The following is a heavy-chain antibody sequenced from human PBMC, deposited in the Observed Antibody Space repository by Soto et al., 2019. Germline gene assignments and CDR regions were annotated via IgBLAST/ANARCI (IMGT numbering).Heavy chain of an antibody. CDR3: ARRGNDMYCSGGSGFYYFDY. CDR1: GGTFSSYT. J-gene: IGHJ4*02. D-gene: IGHD2-15*01. CDR2: IITILGIA. V-gene: IGHV1-69*02. Sequence: QVQLVQSGAEVKKPGSSVKVSCKASGGTFSSYTISWVRQAPGQGLEWMGRIITILGIANYAQKFQGRVTITADKSTRTAYMELSSLRSEDTAVYYCARRGNDMYCSGGSGFYYFDYWGQGTLVTVSS.